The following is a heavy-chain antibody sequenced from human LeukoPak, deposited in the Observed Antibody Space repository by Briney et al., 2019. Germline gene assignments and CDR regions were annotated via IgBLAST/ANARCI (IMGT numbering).Heavy chain of an antibody. J-gene: IGHJ3*02. Sequence: SQALSLTCAVSGDSISSGGYSWSWIRQPPGKGLECIGYIYHSGSAHYNPSLKSRVTMSVDGSKNQFSLKLRSVTAADTAFYYCARAIVEFYAFDIWGQGRMVTVSS. CDR3: ARAIVEFYAFDI. CDR2: IYHSGSA. CDR1: GDSISSGGYS. D-gene: IGHD3-22*01. V-gene: IGHV4-30-2*01.